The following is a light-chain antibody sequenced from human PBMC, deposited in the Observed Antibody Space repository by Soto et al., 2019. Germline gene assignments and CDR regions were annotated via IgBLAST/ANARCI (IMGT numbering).Light chain of an antibody. V-gene: IGKV1-39*01. J-gene: IGKJ2*01. CDR1: QDISDY. Sequence: DIPMTQSPSSLSASVGDRVTITCRASQDISDYLNWYQQRPGQAPKLLIYAASNLQSGVPSRFTGSESGTDFTLTISSLQPEDFATFYCQQTYRIPYTFGQGTRVEI. CDR3: QQTYRIPYT. CDR2: AAS.